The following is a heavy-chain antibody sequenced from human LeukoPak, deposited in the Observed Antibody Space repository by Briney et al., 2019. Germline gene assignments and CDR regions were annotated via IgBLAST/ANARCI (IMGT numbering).Heavy chain of an antibody. CDR2: IKQDGSEK. V-gene: IGHV3-7*04. CDR3: AGVITMVRGALDY. Sequence: PGGSLRLSCAASGFTFSNYWMSWVRQAPGKGLEWVANIKQDGSEKYYVDSVKGRFTISRDHAKNSLYLQMNSLRAEDTAVYYCAGVITMVRGALDYWGQGTLVTVSS. CDR1: GFTFSNYW. J-gene: IGHJ4*02. D-gene: IGHD3-10*01.